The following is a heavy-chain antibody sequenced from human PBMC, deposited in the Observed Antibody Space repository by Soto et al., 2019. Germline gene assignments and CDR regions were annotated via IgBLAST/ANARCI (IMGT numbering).Heavy chain of an antibody. Sequence: GGSLRLSCIASGFTFSNYAMSWVRQAPGKGLEWVSTISDNGANTFIGDSMKDHFDISRDNSKNTVFLHLSTVRAEDTAIYYCARAIGADFFDYWGQGTPVTISS. D-gene: IGHD6-25*01. CDR2: ISDNGANT. J-gene: IGHJ4*02. CDR3: ARAIGADFFDY. V-gene: IGHV3-23*01. CDR1: GFTFSNYA.